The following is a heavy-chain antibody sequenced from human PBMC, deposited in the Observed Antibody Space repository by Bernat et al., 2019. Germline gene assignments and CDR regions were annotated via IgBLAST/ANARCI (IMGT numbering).Heavy chain of an antibody. CDR3: ATPAQGFIDNWYFGL. V-gene: IGHV3-23*01. CDR2: ISGSGGSK. CDR1: GFTFSSYA. D-gene: IGHD3-10*01. J-gene: IGHJ2*01. Sequence: EVQLLESGGGLVQPGGSLRLSCAASGFTFSSYAMSWVRQAPGKGLEWVSAISGSGGSKYYADTVKGRFTISRDNSKSTLYLQMNSLRAEDTAVYYCATPAQGFIDNWYFGLWGRGTLVTVSS.